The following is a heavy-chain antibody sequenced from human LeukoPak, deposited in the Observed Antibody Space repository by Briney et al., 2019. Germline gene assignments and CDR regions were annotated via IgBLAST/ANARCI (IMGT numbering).Heavy chain of an antibody. CDR1: GFTFSSYA. J-gene: IGHJ4*02. CDR3: AKDSGSFDF. D-gene: IGHD1-26*01. CDR2: ISDSGANT. V-gene: IGHV3-23*01. Sequence: GGSLRLSCAVSGFTFSSYAMARVRQAPGKGLEWVSAISDSGANTYYADSVKGRFTVSRDNSKNTLYLQMNSLRAEDTAVYYCAKDSGSFDFWGQGTLVTVSS.